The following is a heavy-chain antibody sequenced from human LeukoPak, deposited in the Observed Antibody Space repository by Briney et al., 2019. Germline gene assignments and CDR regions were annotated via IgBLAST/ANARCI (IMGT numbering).Heavy chain of an antibody. CDR1: GFTFSSYA. V-gene: IGHV3-23*01. Sequence: PGGSLRLSCAASGFTFSSYAMSWVRQAPGKGLEWVSAISGSGGSTYYADSVKGRFTISRDNSKKTLYLQLNSLRAEDTAVYYCAKSSGIVGATWYLDYWGQGTLVTVSS. J-gene: IGHJ4*02. CDR2: ISGSGGST. D-gene: IGHD1-26*01. CDR3: AKSSGIVGATWYLDY.